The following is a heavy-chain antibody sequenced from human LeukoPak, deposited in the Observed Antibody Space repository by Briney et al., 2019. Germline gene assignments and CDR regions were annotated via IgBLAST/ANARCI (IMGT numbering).Heavy chain of an antibody. Sequence: ASVKVSCKASGGTFNSYAISRVRQAPGQGLEWMGGIIPIFGTANYAQKFQGRVTITADKSTSTAYLELSSLRSEDRAVYYCARRGSLLRDNWFDPWGQGTLVTVS. CDR1: GGTFNSYA. CDR3: ARRGSLLRDNWFDP. CDR2: IIPIFGTA. J-gene: IGHJ5*02. D-gene: IGHD1-26*01. V-gene: IGHV1-69*06.